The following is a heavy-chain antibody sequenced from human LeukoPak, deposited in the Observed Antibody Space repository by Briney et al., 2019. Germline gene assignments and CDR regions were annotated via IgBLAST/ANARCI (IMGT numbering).Heavy chain of an antibody. V-gene: IGHV4-39*01. D-gene: IGHD7-27*01. CDR3: ARQQSNWASGPGMDV. J-gene: IGHJ6*02. Sequence: PSETLSLTCTVSGDSISTSTYYWGWIRQPPGKGREWIGSIFYSGSTYYNPSLKSRVTISVDTSKNQFSLRLSSVTAADTAVYYCARQQSNWASGPGMDVWGQGTTVTVSS. CDR2: IFYSGST. CDR1: GDSISTSTYY.